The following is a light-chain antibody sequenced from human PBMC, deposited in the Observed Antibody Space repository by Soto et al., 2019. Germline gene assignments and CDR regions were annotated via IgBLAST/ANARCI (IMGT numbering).Light chain of an antibody. CDR2: LNSDGSH. CDR3: QTWGTGIWV. CDR1: SGHSSYA. V-gene: IGLV4-69*01. Sequence: QSVLTQSPSASASLGASVKLTCTLSSGHSSYAIAWHQQQPEKGPRYLMKLNSDGSHSKGDGIPDRFSGSSSGAERYLTISSVQSEDEADYYCQTWGTGIWVFGGGTQLTVL. J-gene: IGLJ3*02.